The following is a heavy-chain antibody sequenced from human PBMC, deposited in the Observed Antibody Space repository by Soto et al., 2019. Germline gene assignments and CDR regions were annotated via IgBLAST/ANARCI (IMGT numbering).Heavy chain of an antibody. Sequence: ASVKVSCKASGYTFTSYGFSWVRQAPGQGLEWMGWISASNGNTNYAQKLQGRVTMTTDTSTGTAYMELRSLRSDDTATYYCASGYYYDSSGYPPDYYYYGMDVWGQGTTVTVSS. V-gene: IGHV1-18*01. CDR1: GYTFTSYG. CDR2: ISASNGNT. CDR3: ASGYYYDSSGYPPDYYYYGMDV. D-gene: IGHD3-22*01. J-gene: IGHJ6*02.